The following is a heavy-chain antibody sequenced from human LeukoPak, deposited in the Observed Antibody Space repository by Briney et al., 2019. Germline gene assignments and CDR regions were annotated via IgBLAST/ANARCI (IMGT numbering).Heavy chain of an antibody. Sequence: PSETLSLTCTVSGGSISSYYWTWIRQPPGKGLEWIGYIYYSGSTNYNPSLKSRVIISVDTSKNQFSLKLSSVTAADTAVYYCARRSYGSASPLRMDVWGQGTTVTVSS. CDR1: GGSISSYY. CDR2: IYYSGST. CDR3: ARRSYGSASPLRMDV. V-gene: IGHV4-59*08. D-gene: IGHD3-10*01. J-gene: IGHJ6*02.